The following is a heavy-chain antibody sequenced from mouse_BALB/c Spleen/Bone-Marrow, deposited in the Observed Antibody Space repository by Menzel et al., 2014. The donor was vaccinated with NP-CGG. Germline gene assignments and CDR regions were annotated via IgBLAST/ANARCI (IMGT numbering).Heavy chain of an antibody. CDR1: GYTFTSYW. CDR2: IAPGSGST. V-gene: IGHV1S41*01. D-gene: IGHD1-1*01. CDR3: ARSYYGRAMDY. Sequence: DLVKPGASVKLSCKASGYTFTSYWINWIKQRPGQGLEWIGRIAPGSGSTYYDERFKGKVTLTVDTSSSTDFIQLSSLSSEDSAVYFCARSYYGRAMDYWGQGTSVTGSS. J-gene: IGHJ4*01.